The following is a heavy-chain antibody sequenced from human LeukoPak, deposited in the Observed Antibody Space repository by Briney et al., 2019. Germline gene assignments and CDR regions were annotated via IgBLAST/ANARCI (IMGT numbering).Heavy chain of an antibody. CDR1: GYTFTSYG. J-gene: IGHJ6*02. Sequence: ASVKVSCKASGYTFTSYGISWVRQAPGQGLEWMGWISAYNGNTNYAQKLQGRVTMTTDTSTSTAYMELRSLRSDDTAVYYCARDGMVRGVIGRYYNGMDVWGQGTTVTVSS. CDR2: ISAYNGNT. V-gene: IGHV1-18*04. CDR3: ARDGMVRGVIGRYYNGMDV. D-gene: IGHD3-10*01.